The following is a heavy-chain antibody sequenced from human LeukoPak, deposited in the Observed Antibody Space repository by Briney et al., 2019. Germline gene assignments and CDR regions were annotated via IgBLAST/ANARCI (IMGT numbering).Heavy chain of an antibody. V-gene: IGHV3-23*01. J-gene: IGHJ4*02. CDR3: AKDGGSLGEVRD. CDR1: GFTFSSHG. Sequence: GGSLRLSCAASGFTFSSHGMNWVRQAPGKGLEWVSGISPSGGITYYTDSVKGRFTISRDNSKNTVSLQMNSLRGEDTAVYYCAKDGGSLGEVRDWGQGTLVTVSS. CDR2: ISPSGGIT. D-gene: IGHD3-16*01.